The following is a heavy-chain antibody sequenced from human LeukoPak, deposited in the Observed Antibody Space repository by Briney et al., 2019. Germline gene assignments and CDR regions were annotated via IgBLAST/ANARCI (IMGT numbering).Heavy chain of an antibody. Sequence: PGGSLRLSCAASGVTLSSYAMSWARQAPGKGLEWVANIKQDGSEKYYVDSVKGRFTISRDNAKNSLYLQMNSLRAEDTAVYYCARDLPRGGVPYYYYYYGMDVWGQGTTVTVSS. CDR1: GVTLSSYA. CDR3: ARDLPRGGVPYYYYYYGMDV. V-gene: IGHV3-7*03. CDR2: IKQDGSEK. D-gene: IGHD2-8*02. J-gene: IGHJ6*02.